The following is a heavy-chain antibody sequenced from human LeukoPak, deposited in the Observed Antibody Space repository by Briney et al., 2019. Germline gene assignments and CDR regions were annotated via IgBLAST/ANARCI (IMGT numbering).Heavy chain of an antibody. J-gene: IGHJ4*02. D-gene: IGHD6-19*01. CDR3: ARMSAVAGGLDY. V-gene: IGHV3-23*01. CDR2: ISGTGGST. CDR1: GFTFSTYA. Sequence: GGSLRLSCAASGFTFSTYAMTWVRQAPGKGLEWVSLISGTGGSTNYADSVKGRFTISRDNAKNTLYLQMNSLRAEDTAVYYCARMSAVAGGLDYWGQGSLVTVSS.